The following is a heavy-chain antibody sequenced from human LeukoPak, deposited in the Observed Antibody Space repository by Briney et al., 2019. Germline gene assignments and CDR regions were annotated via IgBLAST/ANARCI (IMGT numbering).Heavy chain of an antibody. D-gene: IGHD4-23*01. J-gene: IGHJ1*01. CDR3: ARDHGGNSRYFQH. CDR1: GYTFTSYG. Sequence: ASVKVSCKASGYTFTSYGISWVRQAPGQGLEWMGWISAYNGNTSYAQNLQDRLTMTADTSTDVAYMELRSLKSDDTAIYYCARDHGGNSRYFQHWGQGTPVTVSS. V-gene: IGHV1-18*01. CDR2: ISAYNGNT.